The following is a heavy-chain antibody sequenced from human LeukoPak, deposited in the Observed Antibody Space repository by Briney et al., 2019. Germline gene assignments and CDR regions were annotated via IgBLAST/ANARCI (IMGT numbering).Heavy chain of an antibody. CDR2: ISGSGGST. CDR1: GFTFSSYA. CDR3: AKDRRGDYGDYFDY. V-gene: IGHV3-23*01. D-gene: IGHD4-17*01. Sequence: PGGSLRLSCAASGFTFSSYAMSWVRQAPGKGLEWVSAISGSGGSTYYADSVKGRFTISRDNSKNTLYLQVNSLRVEDTAVYYCAKDRRGDYGDYFDYWGQGTLVTVSS. J-gene: IGHJ4*02.